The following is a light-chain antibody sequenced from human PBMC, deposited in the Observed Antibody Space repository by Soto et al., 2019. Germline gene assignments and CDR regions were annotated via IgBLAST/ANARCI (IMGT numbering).Light chain of an antibody. CDR3: QQSYSTPRLT. Sequence: DIQMTQSPSSLSASVGDRVTITCRASQSISIYLNWYQQKPGKAPNLLIYAASSLQSAVPSRFSGSGSGTDFSLTISSLQPEDFATYYGQQSYSTPRLTFDRGTKVELK. CDR2: AAS. J-gene: IGKJ4*01. CDR1: QSISIY. V-gene: IGKV1-39*01.